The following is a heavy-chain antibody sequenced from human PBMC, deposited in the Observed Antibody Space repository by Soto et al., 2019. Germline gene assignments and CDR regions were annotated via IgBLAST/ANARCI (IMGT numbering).Heavy chain of an antibody. Sequence: QVQLQQWGAGLLKPSETLSLTCAVYGGSFSDYYWSWIRQPPGKGLEWIGEINHSGSTNYNPSLKSRVTISLDTSKNQFSLKLSSVTAADTAVYYCASSRSNYAEFDYWGQGTLVTVSS. CDR1: GGSFSDYY. J-gene: IGHJ4*02. V-gene: IGHV4-34*01. CDR2: INHSGST. CDR3: ASSRSNYAEFDY. D-gene: IGHD4-4*01.